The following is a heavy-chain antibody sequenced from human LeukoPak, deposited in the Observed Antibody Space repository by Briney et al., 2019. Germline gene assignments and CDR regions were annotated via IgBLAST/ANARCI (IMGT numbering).Heavy chain of an antibody. V-gene: IGHV1-2*02. CDR3: AREEARDGSTGYYFDY. D-gene: IGHD5-24*01. J-gene: IGHJ4*02. Sequence: GASVKVSCKASGYTFTGYYMHWVRQAPGQGLEWMGWINPNSGGTNYAQKFQGRVTMTRDTSISTAYMELSRLRSDDTAVYYCAREEARDGSTGYYFDYWGQGTLLTVSS. CDR1: GYTFTGYY. CDR2: INPNSGGT.